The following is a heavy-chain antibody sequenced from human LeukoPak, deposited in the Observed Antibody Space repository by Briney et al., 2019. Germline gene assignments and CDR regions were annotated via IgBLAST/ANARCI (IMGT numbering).Heavy chain of an antibody. Sequence: SETLSLTCTVSGGSISSGDYYWSWIRQPPGKGLEWIGYIYYSGSTYYNPPLKSRVTISVDTSKNQFSLKLSSVTAADTAVYYCARDPHYYGSGSYLYWGQGTLVTVSS. CDR2: IYYSGST. CDR1: GGSISSGDYY. D-gene: IGHD3-10*01. CDR3: ARDPHYYGSGSYLY. V-gene: IGHV4-30-4*01. J-gene: IGHJ4*02.